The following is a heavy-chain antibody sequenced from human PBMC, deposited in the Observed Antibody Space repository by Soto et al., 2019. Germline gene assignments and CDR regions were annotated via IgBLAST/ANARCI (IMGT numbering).Heavy chain of an antibody. CDR3: ARGSGGYSYYGVDV. CDR1: GFIFSGYA. Sequence: GGSLRLSCAASGFIFSGYAIHWVRQAPGKGLEWVALISYDGSNKYYADSVKGRFTISRDSSKNTMYLQMNSLRAEDTAVFYCARGSGGYSYYGVDVWGQGTTVTVSS. V-gene: IGHV3-30-3*01. D-gene: IGHD3-16*01. CDR2: ISYDGSNK. J-gene: IGHJ6*02.